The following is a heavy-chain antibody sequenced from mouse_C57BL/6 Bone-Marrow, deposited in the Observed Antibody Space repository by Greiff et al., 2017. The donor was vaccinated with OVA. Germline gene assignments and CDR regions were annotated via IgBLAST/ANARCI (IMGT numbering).Heavy chain of an antibody. V-gene: IGHV2-2*01. Sequence: QVQLQQSGPGLVQPSPSLSITCTVSGFSLTSYGVHWVRQSPGKGLEWLGVIWRGGGTAYNAAFISRLGISTDNSKSQIFFKRNSLQADDTAIYYCARKTVVAVDYAMDYWGQGTSVTVSS. CDR3: ARKTVVAVDYAMDY. J-gene: IGHJ4*01. CDR2: IWRGGGT. CDR1: GFSLTSYG. D-gene: IGHD1-1*01.